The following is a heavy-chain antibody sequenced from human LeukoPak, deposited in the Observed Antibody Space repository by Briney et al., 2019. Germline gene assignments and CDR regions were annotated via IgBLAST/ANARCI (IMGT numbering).Heavy chain of an antibody. CDR1: GGSISSSSYY. V-gene: IGHV4-39*01. J-gene: IGHJ4*02. CDR2: IYYSGST. D-gene: IGHD2-21*01. Sequence: PSETLSLTCTVSGGSISSSSYYWGWIRQPPGKGLEWIGSIYYSGSTYYNPSLKSRVTISVDTSKNQFSLKLSSVTAADTAVYYCATMGGGGGGPFDYWGQGTLVTVSS. CDR3: ATMGGGGGGPFDY.